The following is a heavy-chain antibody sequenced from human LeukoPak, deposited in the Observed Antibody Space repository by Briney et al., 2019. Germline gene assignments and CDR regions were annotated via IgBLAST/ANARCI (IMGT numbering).Heavy chain of an antibody. Sequence: ASVRVSCKASGYTFTGYYMHWVRQAPGQGLEWVGWINPNSGGTNYAQKFQGRVTMTRGTSISTAYMELSRLRSDDTAVYYCATDPDCSSTSCYTDYWGQGTLVTVSS. CDR1: GYTFTGYY. CDR3: ATDPDCSSTSCYTDY. V-gene: IGHV1-2*02. D-gene: IGHD2-2*02. J-gene: IGHJ4*02. CDR2: INPNSGGT.